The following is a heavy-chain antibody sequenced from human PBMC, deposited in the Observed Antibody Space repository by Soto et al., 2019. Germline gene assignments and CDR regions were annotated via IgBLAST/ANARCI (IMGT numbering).Heavy chain of an antibody. CDR2: IIPIFGTA. D-gene: IGHD3-22*01. Sequence: QVQLVQSGAEVKKPGSSVKVSCKASGGTFSSYAISWVRQAPGQGLEWMGGIIPIFGTADYAQKFQGRVTITADESTGTAYMELSSLRSEDTAVYYCAKHYDNWDYYCGMDVWGQGTTVTVSS. V-gene: IGHV1-69*12. CDR1: GGTFSSYA. J-gene: IGHJ6*02. CDR3: AKHYDNWDYYCGMDV.